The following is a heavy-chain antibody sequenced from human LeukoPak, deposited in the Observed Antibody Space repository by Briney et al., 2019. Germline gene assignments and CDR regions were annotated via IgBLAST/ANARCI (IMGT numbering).Heavy chain of an antibody. Sequence: PSETLSLTCTVSGGSISSGGYYWSWIRQHPGKGLEWIGYIYYSGSTNYNPSLKSRVTISVDTSKNQFSLKLSSVTAADTAVYYCARERGATAPSFDYWGQGTLVTVSS. V-gene: IGHV4-61*08. D-gene: IGHD1-26*01. CDR2: IYYSGST. CDR1: GGSISSGGYY. J-gene: IGHJ4*02. CDR3: ARERGATAPSFDY.